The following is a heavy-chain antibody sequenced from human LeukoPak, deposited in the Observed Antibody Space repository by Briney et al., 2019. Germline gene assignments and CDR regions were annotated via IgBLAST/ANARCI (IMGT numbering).Heavy chain of an antibody. CDR3: ARPTHLTAMVTN. J-gene: IGHJ4*02. D-gene: IGHD5-18*01. CDR1: GGSISSGGYY. Sequence: PSETLSLTCTVSGGSISSGGYYWSWIRQHPGKGLEWIGYIYYGGSTYYNPSLKSRVTISVDTSKNQFSLKLSSVTAADTAVYYCARPTHLTAMVTNWGQGTLVTVSS. V-gene: IGHV4-31*03. CDR2: IYYGGST.